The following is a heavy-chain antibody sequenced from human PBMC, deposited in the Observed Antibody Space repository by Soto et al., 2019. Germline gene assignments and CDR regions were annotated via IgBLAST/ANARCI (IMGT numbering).Heavy chain of an antibody. CDR2: IYYSGST. J-gene: IGHJ4*02. CDR1: GGSISSYC. D-gene: IGHD3-10*01. Sequence: QVQLQESGPGLVKPSETLSLTCTVSGGSISSYCWSWIRQPPGKGLEWIGYIYYSGSTNYNPSLKSRVTISVDTSKNQFSLKLSSVTAADTAVYYCARYYGGYSDYWGQGTLVTVSS. CDR3: ARYYGGYSDY. V-gene: IGHV4-59*08.